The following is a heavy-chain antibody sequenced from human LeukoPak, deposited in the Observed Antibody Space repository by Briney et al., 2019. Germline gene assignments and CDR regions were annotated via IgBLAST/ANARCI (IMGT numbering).Heavy chain of an antibody. CDR2: INHSGST. CDR1: GGSFSGYY. Sequence: PSETLSLTCAVYGGSFSGYYWSWIRQPPGKGLEWIGEINHSGSTNYNPSLKSRITISVDTSKKQFSLNLSSVTAADTAVYYCARDPTTVVTTPYYFDFWGQGTLVTVSS. D-gene: IGHD4-23*01. CDR3: ARDPTTVVTTPYYFDF. J-gene: IGHJ4*02. V-gene: IGHV4-34*01.